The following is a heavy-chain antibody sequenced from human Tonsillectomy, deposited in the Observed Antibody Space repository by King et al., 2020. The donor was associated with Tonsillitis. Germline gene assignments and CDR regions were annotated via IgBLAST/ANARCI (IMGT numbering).Heavy chain of an antibody. Sequence: QLVQSGAEVKKPGSSVKISCKASGGTFSSYAIGWVRQAPGQGLEWMGRIIPSLGIANYAQNFQGRVTITADKSTTTAYMERSSLRSEDTAVYYCAIIISYYYVCSVQGAFDTWGPGKTVTASS. CDR2: IIPSLGIA. V-gene: IGHV1-69*09. D-gene: IGHD3-22*01. CDR1: GGTFSSYA. J-gene: IGHJ3*02. CDR3: AIIISYYYVCSVQGAFDT.